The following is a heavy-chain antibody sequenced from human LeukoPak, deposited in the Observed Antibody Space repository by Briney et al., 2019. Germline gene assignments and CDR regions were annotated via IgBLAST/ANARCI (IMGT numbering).Heavy chain of an antibody. CDR2: IDSSGGYM. V-gene: IGHV3-21*06. CDR3: ARALIGYYFDY. D-gene: IGHD2-8*01. Sequence: GGSLRLSCEASGFTFNTYSMNWARQAPGKGLEWVSSIDSSGGYMFYADSVKGRFTISRDNSKNSLYLQMNSLRAEDTAVYYCARALIGYYFDYWGQGTLVTVSA. CDR1: GFTFNTYS. J-gene: IGHJ4*02.